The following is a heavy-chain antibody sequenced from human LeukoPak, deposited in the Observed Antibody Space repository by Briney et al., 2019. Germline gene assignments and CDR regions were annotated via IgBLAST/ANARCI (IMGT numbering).Heavy chain of an antibody. CDR2: ISGSGGST. CDR1: GFTFSTYA. J-gene: IGHJ5*02. V-gene: IGHV3-23*01. Sequence: GGSLRLPCAASGFTFSTYAMSWVRQAPGKGLEWVSVISGSGGSTYYADSVKGRFTISRDNSKNTLYLQMNSLRAEDTAVYYCARSTGYSSNWFDPWGQGTLVTVSS. D-gene: IGHD6-19*01. CDR3: ARSTGYSSNWFDP.